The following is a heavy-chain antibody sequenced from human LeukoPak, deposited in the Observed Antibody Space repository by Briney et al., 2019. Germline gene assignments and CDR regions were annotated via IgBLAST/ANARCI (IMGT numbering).Heavy chain of an antibody. CDR1: GFTVSSYS. J-gene: IGHJ3*02. CDR2: ISSSSSNI. V-gene: IGHV3-48*02. Sequence: GGSLGLSCAASGFTVSSYSMNWVRQAPGKGLEWVSYISSSSSNIYYADSVKGRFTISRDNARNSLYLQMNSLRDEDTAVYYCARNLLNAFDIWGQGTMVTVSS. CDR3: ARNLLNAFDI.